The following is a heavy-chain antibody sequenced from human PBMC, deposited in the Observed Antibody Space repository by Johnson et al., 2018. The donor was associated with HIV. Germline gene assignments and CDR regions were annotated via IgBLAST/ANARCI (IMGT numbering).Heavy chain of an antibody. D-gene: IGHD5-18*01. CDR2: ISYDGSNN. CDR3: AREEGIQLWPRGAFDI. CDR1: GFTVSSNY. Sequence: QVQLVESGGGLIQPGGSLRLSCAASGFTVSSNYMSWVRQAPGKGLEWVAVISYDGSNNYYVESVKGRFTISRDNSKNTLYLQMNSLRAEDTAVYYCAREEGIQLWPRGAFDIWGQGTMVTVSS. V-gene: IGHV3-30*03. J-gene: IGHJ3*02.